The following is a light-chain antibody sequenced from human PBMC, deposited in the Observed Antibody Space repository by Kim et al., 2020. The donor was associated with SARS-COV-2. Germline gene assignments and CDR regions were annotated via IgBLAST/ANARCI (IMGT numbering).Light chain of an antibody. CDR2: DND. Sequence: QSVLTQPPSVSAPPGQKVTISCSGSSSNIGNNYVSWYQHLPGTAPKLLIYDNDKRPSGIPDRFSASKSGTSATLGITGLQTGDEADYFCGTWHSSRGIVFGGGTQLTVL. J-gene: IGLJ2*01. V-gene: IGLV1-51*01. CDR1: SSNIGNNY. CDR3: GTWHSSRGIV.